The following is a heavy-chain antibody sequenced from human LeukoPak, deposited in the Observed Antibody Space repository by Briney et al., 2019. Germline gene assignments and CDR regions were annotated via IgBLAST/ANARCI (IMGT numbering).Heavy chain of an antibody. CDR2: ISDSGGTT. J-gene: IGHJ4*02. CDR3: AKDARRSSGWYFFDH. Sequence: PGGSLRLSCVASGFSFSNLAMGWVRQAPGKGLEWVSVISDSGGTTYYADSVKGRFTISRDNSRNTLYLQMRSLRVEDTAVYYCAKDARRSSGWYFFDHWGQGTLVTVSS. D-gene: IGHD6-19*01. CDR1: GFSFSNLA. V-gene: IGHV3-23*01.